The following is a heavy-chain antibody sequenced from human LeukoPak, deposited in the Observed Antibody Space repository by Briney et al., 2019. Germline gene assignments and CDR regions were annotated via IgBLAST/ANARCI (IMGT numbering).Heavy chain of an antibody. V-gene: IGHV3-74*03. CDR3: ARAMPHDNWFNP. CDR1: GFTFTDYW. Sequence: PGGSLRLSCAASGFTFTDYWMHWVRQVAGKGLVWVSRINGDLTNTTYADSVKGRFTISRDHAKNTLYLQMNSLRAEDTAVYYCARAMPHDNWFNPWGQGSLVTVSS. CDR2: INGDLTNT. J-gene: IGHJ5*02. D-gene: IGHD2-2*01.